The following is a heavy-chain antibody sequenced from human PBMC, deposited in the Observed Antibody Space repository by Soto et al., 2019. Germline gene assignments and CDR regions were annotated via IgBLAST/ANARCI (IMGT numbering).Heavy chain of an antibody. Sequence: ASVKVSCKASGYTFNYYGISWVRQAPGQGLEWVGWISAHNGDTKYAQNLQGRLTLTTDTSTSTAYMELTSLTSDDTAVYYCARDWSRYFDSSGLMWFYWGQGTLVTVSS. D-gene: IGHD3-22*01. V-gene: IGHV1-18*04. CDR3: ARDWSRYFDSSGLMWFY. J-gene: IGHJ4*02. CDR2: ISAHNGDT. CDR1: GYTFNYYG.